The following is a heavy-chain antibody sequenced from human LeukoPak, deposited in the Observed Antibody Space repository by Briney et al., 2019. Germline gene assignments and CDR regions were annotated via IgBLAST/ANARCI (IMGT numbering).Heavy chain of an antibody. V-gene: IGHV3-30*04. CDR1: GFTFSSYA. D-gene: IGHD3-9*01. J-gene: IGHJ4*02. CDR2: ISYDGSNK. Sequence: PGGSLRLSCAASGFTFSSYAMHWVRQAPGKGLEWVAVISYDGSNKYYADSVKGRFTISRDNSKNTLYLQMNSLRAEDTAVYYCARGGLTYYDILGGFDYWGQGTLVTVSS. CDR3: ARGGLTYYDILGGFDY.